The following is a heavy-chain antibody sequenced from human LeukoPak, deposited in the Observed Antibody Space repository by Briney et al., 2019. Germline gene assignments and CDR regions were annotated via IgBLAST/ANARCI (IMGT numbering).Heavy chain of an antibody. D-gene: IGHD3-22*01. CDR3: ARHGYYYDSSGDY. CDR2: INPSSGRT. V-gene: IGHV1-2*02. Sequence: ASVKVSCKASGYTFTGYYMHWVRQAPGQGLEWMGWINPSSGRTNYAQNFQDRVAMTRDTSISTAYMELSSLRSDDTAVYYCARHGYYYDSSGDYWGQGTLVTVSS. J-gene: IGHJ4*02. CDR1: GYTFTGYY.